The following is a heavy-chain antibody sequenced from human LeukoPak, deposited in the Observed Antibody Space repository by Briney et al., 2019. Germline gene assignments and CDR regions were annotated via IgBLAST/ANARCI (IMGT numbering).Heavy chain of an antibody. D-gene: IGHD3-10*01. J-gene: IGHJ4*02. CDR1: GFTFSSYE. CDR3: VLIRGVISFGY. CDR2: ISSSGNTI. V-gene: IGHV3-48*03. Sequence: GSLRLSCAASGFTFSSYEMNWVRQAPGKGLEWVSYISSSGNTIYYAASVKGRFTISRDNAKNSLYLQMNSLRAEDTAVYYCVLIRGVISFGYWGQGTLVTVSS.